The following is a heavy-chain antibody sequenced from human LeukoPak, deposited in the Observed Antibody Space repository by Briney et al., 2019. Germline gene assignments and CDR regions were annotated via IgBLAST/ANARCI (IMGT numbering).Heavy chain of an antibody. Sequence: LSGGSLRLSCAASGFTFSSYAMHWVRQAPGKGLEYVSAISSNGGSTYYANSVKGRFTISRDNSKNTLYLQMGSLRAEDMAVYYCARMLGEYYYDSSPGDDAFDIWGQGTMVTVSS. V-gene: IGHV3-64*01. CDR1: GFTFSSYA. D-gene: IGHD3-22*01. CDR3: ARMLGEYYYDSSPGDDAFDI. CDR2: ISSNGGST. J-gene: IGHJ3*02.